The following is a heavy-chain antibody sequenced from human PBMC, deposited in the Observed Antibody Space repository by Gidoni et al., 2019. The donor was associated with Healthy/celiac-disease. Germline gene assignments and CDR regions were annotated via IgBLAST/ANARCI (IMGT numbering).Heavy chain of an antibody. CDR3: ARDRGRGYSYGSDFDY. CDR2: IIPLLGIA. J-gene: IGHJ4*02. CDR1: GGTFSSYT. Sequence: QVQLVQSGAEVKKPGSSGKVSCKASGGTFSSYTISWVRQAPGQGLEWMGRIIPLLGIANYAQKFQCRVTITADKSTSTAYMELSSLRSEDTAVYYCARDRGRGYSYGSDFDYWGQGTLVTVSS. D-gene: IGHD5-18*01. V-gene: IGHV1-69*08.